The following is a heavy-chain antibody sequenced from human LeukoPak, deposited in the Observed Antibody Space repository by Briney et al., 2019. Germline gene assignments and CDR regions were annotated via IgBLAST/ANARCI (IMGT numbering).Heavy chain of an antibody. CDR2: IGYTGDGT. Sequence: GGSLRLSCAASGFTFSSYAMNWVRQAPGKGLEWVSGIGYTGDGTFYADSVKGRFTVSRDSSKNTLFLHMNSLRAEDTALYYCAKSPTVDAAFDIWGQGTMVTVSS. J-gene: IGHJ3*02. D-gene: IGHD4-23*01. CDR3: AKSPTVDAAFDI. CDR1: GFTFSSYA. V-gene: IGHV3-23*01.